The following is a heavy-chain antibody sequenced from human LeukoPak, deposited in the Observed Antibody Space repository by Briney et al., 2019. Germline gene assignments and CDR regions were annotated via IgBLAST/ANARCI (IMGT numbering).Heavy chain of an antibody. Sequence: GSLRLSCAASGFTFSISWMSWVRQVPGKGLEWVANIKKDGSETYYVDSVKGRFTISRDNAKNSLYLQMNSLRAEDTAMYYCARGRYSGTTYYFDYWGQGTLVTVSS. CDR2: IKKDGSET. D-gene: IGHD5-12*01. CDR1: GFTFSISW. V-gene: IGHV3-7*03. J-gene: IGHJ4*02. CDR3: ARGRYSGTTYYFDY.